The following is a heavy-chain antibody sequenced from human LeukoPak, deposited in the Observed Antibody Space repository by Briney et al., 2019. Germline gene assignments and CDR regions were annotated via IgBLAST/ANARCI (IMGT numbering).Heavy chain of an antibody. D-gene: IGHD3-10*01. CDR2: INHSGNT. V-gene: IGHV4-34*01. J-gene: IGHJ4*02. CDR3: ARHRTLVRVFDY. Sequence: SETLSLTCAVYGGSFSGYYWSWIRQPPGKGLEWIGEINHSGNTNYNPSLKSRVTISVDTSKNQFSLKLSSVTAADTAVYYCARHRTLVRVFDYWGQGTLVTVSS. CDR1: GGSFSGYY.